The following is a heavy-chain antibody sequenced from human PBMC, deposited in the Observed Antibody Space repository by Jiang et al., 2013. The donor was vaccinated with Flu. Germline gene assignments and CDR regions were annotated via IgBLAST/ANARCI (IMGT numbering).Heavy chain of an antibody. CDR3: ARDGQSSSGTDN. J-gene: IGHJ4*02. Sequence: PGLVKPSETLSLTCTVSGDSISGSNYYWSWIRQPPGKGLEWIGSIFYSGNTYQNPSLKSRVTMSVDTTKNQFSLRLRSVIAADTAMYYCARDGQSSSGTDNWGQGTLVIVSS. CDR1: GDSISGSNYY. V-gene: IGHV4-39*01. CDR2: IFYSGNT. D-gene: IGHD6-19*01.